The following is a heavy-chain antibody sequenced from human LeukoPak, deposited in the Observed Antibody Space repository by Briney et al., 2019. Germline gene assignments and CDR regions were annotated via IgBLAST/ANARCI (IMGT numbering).Heavy chain of an antibody. D-gene: IGHD3-9*01. CDR1: GFTVSSNY. V-gene: IGHV3-66*01. J-gene: IGHJ4*02. CDR3: AREQDILTGLDY. Sequence: GGSLRLSCAASGFTVSSNYMSWVRQAPGKGLEWVSVIYAGGSTYYADSVKGRFTISRDNSKNTVYLQMNSLRAEDTAVYYCAREQDILTGLDYWGQGTLVTVSS. CDR2: IYAGGST.